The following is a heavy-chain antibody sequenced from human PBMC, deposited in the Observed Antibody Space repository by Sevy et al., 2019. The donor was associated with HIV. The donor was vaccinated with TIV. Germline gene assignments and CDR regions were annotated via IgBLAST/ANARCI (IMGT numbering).Heavy chain of an antibody. CDR2: IYHSGST. D-gene: IGHD3-22*01. CDR3: ARTLRGNFDSKASAFDI. J-gene: IGHJ3*02. V-gene: IGHV4-38-2*01. Sequence: SETLSLTCAVSRYSIRSDDYWVWIRQPPGKGLEWIGNIYHSGSTYYNPSLTSRVSMSVDTSMNQFSLKLNSVTAADTALYYCARTLRGNFDSKASAFDIWGQGTMVTVSS. CDR1: RYSIRSDDY.